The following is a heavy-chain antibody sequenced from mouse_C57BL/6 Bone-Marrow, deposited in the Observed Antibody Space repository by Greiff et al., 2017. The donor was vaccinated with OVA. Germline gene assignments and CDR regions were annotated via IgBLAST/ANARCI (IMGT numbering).Heavy chain of an antibody. CDR2: IDPSDSYN. V-gene: IGHV1-50*01. CDR1: GYTFTSYW. CDR3: ASAVFAY. Sequence: QVQLQQPGAELVKPGASVKLSCKASGYTFTSYWLQWVKQRPGQGLEWIGEIDPSDSYNNYNQKFKGKATLTVDTSSSTAYMQLNSLTSEDSAVDYCASAVFAYWGQGTLVTVSA. J-gene: IGHJ3*01.